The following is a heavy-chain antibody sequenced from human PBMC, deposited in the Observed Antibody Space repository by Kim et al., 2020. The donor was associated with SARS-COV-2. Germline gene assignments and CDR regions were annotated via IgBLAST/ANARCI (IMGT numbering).Heavy chain of an antibody. D-gene: IGHD3-9*01. V-gene: IGHV3-23*01. CDR1: GFTFSTNA. CDR3: AKVRGLERFFDWLPWGPGC. CDR2: ISASGGTT. Sequence: GGSLRLSCAASGFTFSTNAMSWVRQAPGKGLEWVSVISASGGTTHYADSVKGRFTISRDNSQNTLYLQMNSLRVEDTAIYYCAKVRGLERFFDWLPWGPGCWGQGSLVTVSS. J-gene: IGHJ4*02.